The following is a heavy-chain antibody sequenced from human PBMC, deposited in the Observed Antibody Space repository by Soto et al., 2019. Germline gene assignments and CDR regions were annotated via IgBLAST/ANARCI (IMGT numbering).Heavy chain of an antibody. CDR2: ISYDGSNK. V-gene: IGHV3-30-3*01. CDR1: GFTFSSYA. J-gene: IGHJ4*02. CDR3: ARAPSYGDYLFDY. Sequence: PGGSLRLSCAASGFTFSSYAMHWVRQAPGKGLEWVAVISYDGSNKYYADSVKGRFTISRDNSKNTLYLQMNSLRAEDTAVYYCARAPSYGDYLFDYWGQGTLVTVSS. D-gene: IGHD4-17*01.